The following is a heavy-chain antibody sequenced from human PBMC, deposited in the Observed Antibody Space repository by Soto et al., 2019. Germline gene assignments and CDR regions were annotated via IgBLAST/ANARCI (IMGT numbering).Heavy chain of an antibody. V-gene: IGHV1-18*01. Sequence: QVQLVQSGAEVKKPGASVKVSCKASGYTFTSYGISWVRQAPGQGLEWMGWISAYNGNTNHAQKLQGRVTMTTDTSTSTAYMDLSSLTSDDTAVYYCALDGTHYYGDYVDHYWGQGTLVTVSS. CDR3: ALDGTHYYGDYVDHY. CDR1: GYTFTSYG. J-gene: IGHJ4*02. D-gene: IGHD4-17*01. CDR2: ISAYNGNT.